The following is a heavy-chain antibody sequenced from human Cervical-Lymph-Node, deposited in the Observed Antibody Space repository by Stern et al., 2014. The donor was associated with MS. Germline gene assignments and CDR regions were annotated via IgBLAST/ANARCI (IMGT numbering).Heavy chain of an antibody. D-gene: IGHD5-12*01. CDR2: IYYSGST. CDR3: ARDEGGDSGYDYFDY. CDR1: GGSISSYY. V-gene: IGHV4-59*01. J-gene: IGHJ4*02. Sequence: QVQLQQSGPGLVKPSETLSLTCTVSGGSISSYYWSWIRQPPGKGLEWIGDIYYSGSTNYNPSLKSRVTISVDTSKNQFSLKLSSVTAADTAVYYCARDEGGDSGYDYFDYWGQGTLVTVSS.